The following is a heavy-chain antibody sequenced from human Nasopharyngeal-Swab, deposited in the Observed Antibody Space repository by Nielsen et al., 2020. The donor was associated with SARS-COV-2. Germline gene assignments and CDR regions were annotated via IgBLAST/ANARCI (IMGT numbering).Heavy chain of an antibody. CDR2: IYTSGST. J-gene: IGHJ3*02. V-gene: IGHV4-39*07. CDR1: GGSISSSSYY. D-gene: IGHD6-13*01. CDR3: VRYSSSWKRDDAFDI. Sequence: SETLSLTCTVSGGSISSSSYYWGWLRQPPGKGLEWIGSIYTSGSTNYNPSLKSRVTISVDTSKNQFSLKLSSVTAADTAVYYCVRYSSSWKRDDAFDIWGQGTMVTVSS.